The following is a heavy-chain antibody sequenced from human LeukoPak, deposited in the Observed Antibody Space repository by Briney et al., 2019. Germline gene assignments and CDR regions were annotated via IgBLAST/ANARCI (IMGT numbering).Heavy chain of an antibody. D-gene: IGHD3-16*01. J-gene: IGHJ4*02. V-gene: IGHV4-61*02. CDR2: IYTSGST. CDR1: GGSISSGSYY. CDR3: ALTGHRLGE. Sequence: PSETLSLTCTVSGGSISSGSYYWSWIRQPAGKGLEWIGRIYTSGSTNYNPSLKSRVTISVDTSKNQFSLKLSSVTAADTAVYYCALTGHRLGEWGQGTLVTVSS.